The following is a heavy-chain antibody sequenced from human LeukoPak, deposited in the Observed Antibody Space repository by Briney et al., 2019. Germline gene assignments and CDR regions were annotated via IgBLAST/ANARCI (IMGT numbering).Heavy chain of an antibody. CDR3: ARGGQGAVDY. CDR1: GFTFSSNW. Sequence: GGSLRLSCAASGFTFSSNWMHWVRQAPGKGLVWVSYVNTDGSATTYADFVKGRFTISRDNAKNTLYLQMNSLRAEDTAVYYCARGGQGAVDYWGQGTLVTVSS. J-gene: IGHJ4*02. D-gene: IGHD3-16*01. CDR2: VNTDGSAT. V-gene: IGHV3-74*01.